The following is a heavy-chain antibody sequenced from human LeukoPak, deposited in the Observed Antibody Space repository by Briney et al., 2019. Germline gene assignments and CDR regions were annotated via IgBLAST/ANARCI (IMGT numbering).Heavy chain of an antibody. J-gene: IGHJ4*02. Sequence: SETLSLTCTVSGGSISSGSYYWSWIRQPAGKGLEWIGRIYTSGSTNYNPSLKSRVTISVDTSKNQFSLKLSSVTAADTAVYYCALITIFGVVIQKIDYWGQGTLVTVSS. CDR3: ALITIFGVVIQKIDY. D-gene: IGHD3-3*01. CDR2: IYTSGST. CDR1: GGSISSGSYY. V-gene: IGHV4-61*02.